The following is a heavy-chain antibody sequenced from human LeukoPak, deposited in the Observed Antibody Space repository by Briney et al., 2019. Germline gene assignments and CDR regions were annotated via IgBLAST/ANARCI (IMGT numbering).Heavy chain of an antibody. CDR2: IYYSGST. CDR1: GGSLSSGDYY. Sequence: SETLSLTCTVSGGSLSSGDYYWSWVRQPPGTGLEWVGYIYYSGSTYYNPSLKSRVTISVDTSKNQFSLKLSSVTAADTAVYYCARTPLGYSSWGRWFDPWGQGTLVTVSS. D-gene: IGHD6-13*01. V-gene: IGHV4-30-4*01. J-gene: IGHJ5*02. CDR3: ARTPLGYSSWGRWFDP.